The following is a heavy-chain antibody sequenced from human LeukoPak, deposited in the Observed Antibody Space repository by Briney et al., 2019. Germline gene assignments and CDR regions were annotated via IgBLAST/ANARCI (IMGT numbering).Heavy chain of an antibody. CDR3: ARGMSRYCSSTSCYRWFDP. V-gene: IGHV1-46*01. CDR1: GYTFTSYY. Sequence: ASVKVSCKASGYTFTSYYMHWVRQAPGQGLEWMGIINPSGGSTSCAQKFQGRVTMTRDTSTSTVYMELSSLRSEDTAVYYCARGMSRYCSSTSCYRWFDPWGQGTLVTVSS. J-gene: IGHJ5*02. D-gene: IGHD2-2*02. CDR2: INPSGGST.